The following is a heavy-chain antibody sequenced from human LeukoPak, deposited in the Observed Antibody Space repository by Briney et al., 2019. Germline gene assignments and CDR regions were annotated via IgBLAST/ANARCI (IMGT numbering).Heavy chain of an antibody. CDR1: NYSITSGYF. CDR2: IYHSGTT. Sequence: SETLSLTCAVSNYSITSGYFWGWIRQPPGEGLEWIASIYHSGTTYYNPSLRNRVTLFVDTSKNQSSLKLTSFTAADTAVYYCARDGVFHDSDGYSFDYWGQGTLVTVSS. CDR3: ARDGVFHDSDGYSFDY. D-gene: IGHD3-22*01. J-gene: IGHJ4*02. V-gene: IGHV4-38-2*02.